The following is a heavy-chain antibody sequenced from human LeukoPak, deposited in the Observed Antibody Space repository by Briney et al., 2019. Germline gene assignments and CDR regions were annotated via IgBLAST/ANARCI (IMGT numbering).Heavy chain of an antibody. J-gene: IGHJ3*02. CDR3: ARGGARTGGAFDI. D-gene: IGHD1-14*01. CDR2: ISYDGSNK. Sequence: GRSLRLSCAASGFTFSSYAMHWVRQAPGKGLEWVAVISYDGSNKYYADSVKGRFTISRDNSKNTLYLHINSLRAEDTAVYSCARGGARTGGAFDIWGQGTMVTVSS. V-gene: IGHV3-30*04. CDR1: GFTFSSYA.